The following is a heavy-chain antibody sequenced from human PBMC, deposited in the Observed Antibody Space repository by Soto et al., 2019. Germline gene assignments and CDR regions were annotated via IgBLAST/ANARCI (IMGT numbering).Heavy chain of an antibody. J-gene: IGHJ6*02. Sequence: PSHTLSLTCAISGDSVSSNSAAWNWIRQSPSRGLEWLGRTYYRSKWYNDYAVSVKSRITINPDTSKNQFSLQLNSVTPEDTPVYYCTKSYYYDSTGSIMDVWGQGTTVTVSS. CDR2: TYYRSKWYN. CDR3: TKSYYYDSTGSIMDV. CDR1: GDSVSSNSAA. D-gene: IGHD3-22*01. V-gene: IGHV6-1*01.